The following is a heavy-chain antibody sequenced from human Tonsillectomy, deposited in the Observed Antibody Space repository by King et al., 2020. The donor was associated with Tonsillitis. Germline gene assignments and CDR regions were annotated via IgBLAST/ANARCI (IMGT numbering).Heavy chain of an antibody. J-gene: IGHJ5*02. CDR1: GDSITSTNYY. CDR3: ARQEGYNNNNWSKFDP. CDR2: MYFTGKT. Sequence: QLQESGPGLVKPSETLSLTCTVSGDSITSTNYYWGWIRQPPGKGLDWIGTMYFTGKTYYNPSLQSRFTISVDTAKNLFSLHLTSVTAADTAVYYCARQEGYNNNNWSKFDPWGQGTLVTVSS. D-gene: IGHD5-18*01. V-gene: IGHV4-39*01.